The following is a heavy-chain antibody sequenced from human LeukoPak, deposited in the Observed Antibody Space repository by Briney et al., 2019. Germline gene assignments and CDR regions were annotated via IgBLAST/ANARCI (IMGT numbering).Heavy chain of an antibody. J-gene: IGHJ4*02. CDR1: GGSISSGGYS. V-gene: IGHV4-30-4*07. CDR2: IYFSDSA. D-gene: IGHD5-12*01. CDR3: ASHSGGYAY. Sequence: SETLSLTCAVSGGSISSGGYSWSWIRQSPGKGLEWIGYIYFSDSAYYNPSLKSRVTISVDTSKNQFSLKLSSVTAADTAVYYCASHSGGYAYWGQGTLVTVSS.